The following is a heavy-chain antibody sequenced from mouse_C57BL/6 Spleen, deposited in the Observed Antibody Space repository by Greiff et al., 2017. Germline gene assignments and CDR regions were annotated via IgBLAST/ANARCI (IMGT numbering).Heavy chain of an antibody. D-gene: IGHD1-1*01. CDR1: GFNIKDDY. CDR2: IDPENGDT. V-gene: IGHV14-4*01. J-gene: IGHJ2*01. Sequence: VQLQQSGAELVRPGASVKLSCTASGFNIKDDYMHWVKQRPEQGLEWIGWIDPENGDTEYASKFQGKATITADTSSNTAYLQLSSLTSEDTAVYDCTRRSYYFDYWGQGTTLTVSS. CDR3: TRRSYYFDY.